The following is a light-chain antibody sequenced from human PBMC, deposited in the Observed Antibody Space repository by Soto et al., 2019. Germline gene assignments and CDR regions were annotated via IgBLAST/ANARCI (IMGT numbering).Light chain of an antibody. J-gene: IGKJ5*01. Sequence: DSLMTQSPDSLAVSLGERATINCKSSQSFLYSSNNKNYLSWYQQKPGQPPKLLMYWASTRESGVPDRFSGSGSGTDFTLTISSLQAEDVAVYYCQQYYNIPITFGQGTRLEIK. V-gene: IGKV4-1*01. CDR1: QSFLYSSNNKNY. CDR3: QQYYNIPIT. CDR2: WAS.